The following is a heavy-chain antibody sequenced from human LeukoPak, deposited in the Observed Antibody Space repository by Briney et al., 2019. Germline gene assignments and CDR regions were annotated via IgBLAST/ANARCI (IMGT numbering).Heavy chain of an antibody. Sequence: GGSLRLSCAASRFXFSSYAISWVRQAPGKGLEWVSTISGSGGSTYYADSVKGRFTISRDNSKNTLYLQMNSLRAEDTAVYYCAKDPRNDYWGQGSLVTVSS. CDR2: ISGSGGST. J-gene: IGHJ4*02. CDR1: RFXFSSYA. D-gene: IGHD1-14*01. CDR3: AKDPRNDY. V-gene: IGHV3-23*01.